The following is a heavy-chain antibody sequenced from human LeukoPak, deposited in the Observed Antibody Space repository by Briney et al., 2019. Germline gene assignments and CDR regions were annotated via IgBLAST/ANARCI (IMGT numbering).Heavy chain of an antibody. CDR3: ARAVNGGSSFDY. J-gene: IGHJ4*02. CDR1: GFTVSSNY. D-gene: IGHD2-8*01. Sequence: PGGSLRLSCAASGFTVSSNYMSWVRQAPGKGLEWVSVIYGGGSTYYADSVKGRFTISRDNSKNTLYLQMNSLRAEDTAVYYCARAVNGGSSFDYWGQGTLVTVSS. CDR2: IYGGGST. V-gene: IGHV3-66*02.